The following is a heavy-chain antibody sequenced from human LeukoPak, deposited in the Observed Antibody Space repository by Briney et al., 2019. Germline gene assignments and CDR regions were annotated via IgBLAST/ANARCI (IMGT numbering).Heavy chain of an antibody. Sequence: SETLSLTCTVSGGSISTYYWSWVRQSPGKGLEWLGDIFFTGSTYYSPSLKSRVTISVGTSTTQFSLKLTSVTAADTAVYYCARQIASSGYLPWAFDIWGQGTVVTVSS. D-gene: IGHD3-22*01. CDR1: GGSISTYY. V-gene: IGHV4-59*04. CDR3: ARQIASSGYLPWAFDI. J-gene: IGHJ3*02. CDR2: IFFTGST.